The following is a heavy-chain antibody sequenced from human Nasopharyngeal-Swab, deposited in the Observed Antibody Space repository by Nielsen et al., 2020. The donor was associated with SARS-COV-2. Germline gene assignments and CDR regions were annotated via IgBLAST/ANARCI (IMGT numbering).Heavy chain of an antibody. CDR2: IRDKANSYTT. Sequence: GGSLRLSCAASGFTFSSYGMHWVRQAPGKGLGWVGRIRDKANSYTTEYAASVKGRFTISRDESKNSLYLQMNSLKSEDTAVYYCARTGRDYGSGNYYYAFDYWGQGNLVTVSS. J-gene: IGHJ4*02. CDR3: ARTGRDYGSGNYYYAFDY. D-gene: IGHD3-10*01. CDR1: GFTFSSYG. V-gene: IGHV3-72*01.